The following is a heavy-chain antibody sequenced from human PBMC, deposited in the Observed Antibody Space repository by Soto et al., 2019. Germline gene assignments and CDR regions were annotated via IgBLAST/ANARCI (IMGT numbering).Heavy chain of an antibody. V-gene: IGHV4-30-2*01. CDR3: ARAGGLGAVAVDY. Sequence: QLQLQESGSGLVKPSQTLSLTCAVSGGSISSGGYSWSWIRQPPGKGLEWIGYIYHSGSTYYNLSLKSRVTISVDRSKTQFSLKLSSVTAADTAVYYCARAGGLGAVAVDYWGQGTLVTVSS. D-gene: IGHD6-19*01. CDR1: GGSISSGGYS. J-gene: IGHJ4*02. CDR2: IYHSGST.